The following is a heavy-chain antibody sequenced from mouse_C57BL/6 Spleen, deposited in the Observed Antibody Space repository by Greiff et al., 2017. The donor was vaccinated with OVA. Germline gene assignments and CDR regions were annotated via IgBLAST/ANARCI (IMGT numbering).Heavy chain of an antibody. CDR2: IRNKANGYTT. D-gene: IGHD2-4*01. J-gene: IGHJ4*01. Sequence: EVQRVESGGGLVQPGGSLSLSCAASGFTFTDYYMSWVRQPPGKALEWLGFIRNKANGYTTEYSASVKGRFTISRDNSQSILYLQMNALRAEDSATYYCARYGPSDYDADYYAMDYWGQGTSVTVS. CDR3: ARYGPSDYDADYYAMDY. V-gene: IGHV7-3*01. CDR1: GFTFTDYY.